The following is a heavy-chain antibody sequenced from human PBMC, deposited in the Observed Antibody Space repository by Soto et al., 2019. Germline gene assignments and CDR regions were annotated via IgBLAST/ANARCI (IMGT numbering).Heavy chain of an antibody. CDR1: GGFISSGGYY. CDR3: ARDWDYGSGSYYAPAFDY. J-gene: IGHJ4*02. Sequence: PSETLSLTCSVSGGFISSGGYYWSWIRQHPGKGLEWIGYIYYSATTYYNPSLKSRATTDTSTSTAYMELRSLRSDDTAVYYCARDWDYGSGSYYAPAFDYWGQGTLVTVSS. V-gene: IGHV4-30-4*02. CDR2: IYYSATT. D-gene: IGHD3-10*01.